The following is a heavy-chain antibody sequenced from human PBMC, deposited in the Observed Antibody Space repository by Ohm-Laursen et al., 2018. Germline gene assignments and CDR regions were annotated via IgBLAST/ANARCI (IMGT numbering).Heavy chain of an antibody. Sequence: SLRLSCAASGFTFSSYSMNWVRQAPGKGLEWVSSISSSSSYIYYADSVKGRFTISRDNAKKSLYLQMNSLTAEDTAVYYCARDENRAHFIWGQGTLVTVSS. CDR3: ARDENRAHFI. D-gene: IGHD2/OR15-2a*01. CDR2: ISSSSSYI. J-gene: IGHJ4*02. CDR1: GFTFSSYS. V-gene: IGHV3-21*01.